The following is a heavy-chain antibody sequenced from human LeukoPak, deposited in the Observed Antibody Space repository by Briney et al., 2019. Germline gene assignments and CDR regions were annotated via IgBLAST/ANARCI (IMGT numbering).Heavy chain of an antibody. Sequence: GGSLRLSCAASGFTFDDYAMHWVRQAPGKGLEWVAVIWYDGSNKYYADSVKGRFTISRDNSKNTLYLQMNSLRAEDTAVYYCARAHNYYDSSGYYLLDYWGQGTLVTVSS. J-gene: IGHJ4*02. D-gene: IGHD3-22*01. CDR2: IWYDGSNK. V-gene: IGHV3-33*08. CDR3: ARAHNYYDSSGYYLLDY. CDR1: GFTFDDYA.